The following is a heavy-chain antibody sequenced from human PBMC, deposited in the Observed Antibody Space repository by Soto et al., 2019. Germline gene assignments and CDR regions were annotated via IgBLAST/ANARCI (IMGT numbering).Heavy chain of an antibody. CDR3: ARGRIAPDY. CDR1: GGSFSGFH. V-gene: IGHV4-34*01. D-gene: IGHD6-13*01. J-gene: IGHJ4*02. CDR2: INDSGST. Sequence: SETLSLTCAVYGGSFSGFHWSWIRQPPGKGLEWIGKINDSGSTNYNPSLKSRVTISVDTSKRQFSLKVSSVTAADTAVYYCARGRIAPDYWGQGTLVTVSS.